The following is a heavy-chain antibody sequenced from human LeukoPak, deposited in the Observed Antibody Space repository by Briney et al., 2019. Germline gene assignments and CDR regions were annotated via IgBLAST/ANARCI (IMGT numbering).Heavy chain of an antibody. CDR3: AREGNIVVV. D-gene: IGHD2-15*01. CDR2: INPSGGST. V-gene: IGHV1-46*01. Sequence: GASVKVSGKASEYTFTSYYMHWGRQAPGQGLEWMGIINPSGGSTSYAQKFQGRVTMTRDTSTSTVYMELSSLRSEDTAVYYCAREGNIVVVWGQGTLVTVSS. CDR1: EYTFTSYY. J-gene: IGHJ4*02.